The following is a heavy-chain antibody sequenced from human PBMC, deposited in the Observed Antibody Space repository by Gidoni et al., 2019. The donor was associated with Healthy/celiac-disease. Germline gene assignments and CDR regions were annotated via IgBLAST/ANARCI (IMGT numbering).Heavy chain of an antibody. CDR3: ARGRSACGGDCYNDY. CDR2: INHSGST. Sequence: QVQLQQWGAGLLKPSETLSLTCAVYGGSFSGYYWSWIRQPPGKGLEWIGEINHSGSTNSNPSLKSRVTISVDTSKNQFSLKLSSVTAADTAVYYCARGRSACGGDCYNDYWGQGTLVTVSS. CDR1: GGSFSGYY. V-gene: IGHV4-34*01. D-gene: IGHD2-21*02. J-gene: IGHJ4*02.